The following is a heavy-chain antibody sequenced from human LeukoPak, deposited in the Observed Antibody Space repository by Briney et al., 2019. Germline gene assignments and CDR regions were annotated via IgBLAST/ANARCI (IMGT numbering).Heavy chain of an antibody. V-gene: IGHV3-21*01. CDR1: GFTFSSYS. J-gene: IGHJ4*02. Sequence: PGRSLRLSCAASGFTFSSYSMNWVRQAPGKGLEWVSSFSSGSNYIYHADSVKGRFTISRDNAKNSLYLQMNSLRAEDTAVYYCARDLRLDFWGQGTLVTVSS. CDR2: FSSGSNYI. CDR3: ARDLRLDF.